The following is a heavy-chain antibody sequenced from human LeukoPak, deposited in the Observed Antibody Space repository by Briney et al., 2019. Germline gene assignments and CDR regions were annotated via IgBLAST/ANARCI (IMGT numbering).Heavy chain of an antibody. CDR1: GFTFTTNA. CDR2: VTGDGITT. CDR3: AKAYGTNGYFQLPIDF. D-gene: IGHD2-8*01. J-gene: IGHJ4*02. Sequence: GGSLRLSCAASGFTFTTNAMTWVRPAPGKGLECVSAVTGDGITTYYADSVKGRFTISRDNSRYILYLQLTNLRAEDTAIYYCAKAYGTNGYFQLPIDFWGQGTLVTVSS. V-gene: IGHV3-23*01.